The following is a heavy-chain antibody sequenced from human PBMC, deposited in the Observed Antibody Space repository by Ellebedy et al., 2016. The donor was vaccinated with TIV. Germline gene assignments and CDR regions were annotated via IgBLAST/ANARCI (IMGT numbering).Heavy chain of an antibody. CDR3: ARGRREAAAIGY. D-gene: IGHD6-13*01. Sequence: ASVKVSCXASGYTFTSYDINWVRQATGQGLEWMGWMNPNSGNTGYAQKFQGRVTMTRNTSISTAYMELSSLRSEDTAVYYCARGRREAAAIGYWGQGTLVTVSS. V-gene: IGHV1-8*01. CDR2: MNPNSGNT. J-gene: IGHJ4*02. CDR1: GYTFTSYD.